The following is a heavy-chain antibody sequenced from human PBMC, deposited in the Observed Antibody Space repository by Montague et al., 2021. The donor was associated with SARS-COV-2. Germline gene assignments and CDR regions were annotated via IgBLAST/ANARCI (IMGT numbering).Heavy chain of an antibody. CDR1: GASVSSTNW. Sequence: SETLSLTCTVSGASVSSTNWWCWARQPPGKGLEWVGEISHRGTANYRSSLNRRATMSVTESGDQFFLKLSSATAADTAVYYCARFSYDNTGYPRGFDFWGQGALVTVSS. CDR3: ARFSYDNTGYPRGFDF. CDR2: ISHRGTA. D-gene: IGHD3-22*01. V-gene: IGHV4-4*02. J-gene: IGHJ4*02.